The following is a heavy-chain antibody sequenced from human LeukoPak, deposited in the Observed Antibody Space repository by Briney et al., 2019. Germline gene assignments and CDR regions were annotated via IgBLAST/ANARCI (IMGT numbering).Heavy chain of an antibody. J-gene: IGHJ4*02. D-gene: IGHD2-2*01. CDR1: GYTFTSYA. Sequence: ASVKVSCKASGYTFTSYAMHWVRQAPGQRLEWMGWINAGNGNTKYSQKFQGRVTITRDTSASTAYMELSSLRSEDTAVYYCATIGYCSSTSCLNLAYWGQGTLVTASS. CDR3: ATIGYCSSTSCLNLAY. V-gene: IGHV1-3*01. CDR2: INAGNGNT.